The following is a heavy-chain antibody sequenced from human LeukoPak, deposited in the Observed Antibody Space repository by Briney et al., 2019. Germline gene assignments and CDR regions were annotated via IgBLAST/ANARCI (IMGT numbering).Heavy chain of an antibody. CDR3: AKDYGDYVPYYYYMDV. CDR1: GFTVSSNY. J-gene: IGHJ6*03. CDR2: ISGSGGST. V-gene: IGHV3-23*01. Sequence: GGSLRLSCAASGFTVSSNYMSWVRQAPGKGLEWVSAISGSGGSTYYADSVKGRFTISRDNSKNTLYLQMNSLRAEDTAVYYCAKDYGDYVPYYYYMDVWGKGTTVTVSS. D-gene: IGHD4-17*01.